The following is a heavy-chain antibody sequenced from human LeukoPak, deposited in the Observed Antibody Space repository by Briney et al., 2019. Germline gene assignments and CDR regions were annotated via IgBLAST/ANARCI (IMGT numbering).Heavy chain of an antibody. J-gene: IGHJ6*03. CDR1: GGSISSYY. CDR3: ARTTEGGYTYNYFYYYYMDA. V-gene: IGHV4-59*01. CDR2: IYYSGST. Sequence: SETLSLTCTVSGGSISSYYWSWIRQPPGKGLEWIGYIYYSGSTNYNPSLKSRVTISVDTSKNQFSLKLSSVTAADTAVYYCARTTEGGYTYNYFYYYYMDAWGKGTTVTISS. D-gene: IGHD5-18*01.